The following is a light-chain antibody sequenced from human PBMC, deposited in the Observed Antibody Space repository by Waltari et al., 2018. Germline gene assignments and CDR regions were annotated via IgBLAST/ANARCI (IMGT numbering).Light chain of an antibody. CDR3: CSYAGSRPRV. J-gene: IGLJ2*01. V-gene: IGLV2-23*01. CDR1: GRAVGTYTI. Sequence: QSALTQPASVSGSPGQSITLSCSGIGRAVGTYTISSWYQQHPGKAPKLLIYQGSMRPSGVSNRFSGSKSGNTASLTISGLQAEDEADYYCCSYAGSRPRVFGGGTKVTVL. CDR2: QGS.